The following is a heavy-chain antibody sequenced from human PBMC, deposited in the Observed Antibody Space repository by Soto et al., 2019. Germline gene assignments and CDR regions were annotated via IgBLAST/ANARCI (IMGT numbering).Heavy chain of an antibody. CDR3: ARHERFGNGMATILDY. CDR1: GGSFSGYY. V-gene: IGHV4-34*01. CDR2: INHSGST. D-gene: IGHD5-12*01. J-gene: IGHJ4*02. Sequence: SETLSLTCAVYGGSFSGYYWSWIRQPPGKGLEWIGEINHSGSTNYNPSLKSRVTISVDTSKNQFSLQWSSLKASDTAMYYCARHERFGNGMATILDYWGQGTLVTISS.